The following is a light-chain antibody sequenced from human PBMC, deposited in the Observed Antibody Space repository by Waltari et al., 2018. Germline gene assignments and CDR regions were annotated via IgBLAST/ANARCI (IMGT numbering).Light chain of an antibody. CDR2: TAS. CDR1: QGISSS. CDR3: QQYYIFPFT. V-gene: IGKV1-NL1*01. Sequence: DIQMTQSPSSLSESVGARVTTTCRASQGISSSVAWYQQKAGEAPNLLLYTASRLDSGVPSRFSGSGSETDYTLTISNLQPEDFATYYCQQYYIFPFTFGGGTKVDI. J-gene: IGKJ4*01.